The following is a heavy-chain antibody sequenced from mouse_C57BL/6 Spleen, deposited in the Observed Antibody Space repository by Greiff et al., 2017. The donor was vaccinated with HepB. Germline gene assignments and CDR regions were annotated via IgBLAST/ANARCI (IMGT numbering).Heavy chain of an antibody. Sequence: QVQLQQPGAELVKPGASVKLSCKASGYTFTSYWMHWVKQRPGQGLEWIGMIHPNSGSTNYNEKFKSKATLTVDKSSSTAYMQLSSLTSEDSAGYYCAKDQLVNYFDYWGQGTTLTVSS. J-gene: IGHJ2*01. CDR2: IHPNSGST. CDR3: AKDQLVNYFDY. CDR1: GYTFTSYW. D-gene: IGHD2-1*01. V-gene: IGHV1-64*01.